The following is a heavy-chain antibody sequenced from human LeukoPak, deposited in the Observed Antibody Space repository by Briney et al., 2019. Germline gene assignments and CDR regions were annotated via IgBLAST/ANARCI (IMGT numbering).Heavy chain of an antibody. CDR1: GFTVNTHY. D-gene: IGHD3-22*01. CDR3: AGTSSLYDSSAYFAY. J-gene: IGHJ4*02. Sequence: GGSLRLSCVASGFTVNTHYMNWVRQAPGRGLEWVSVIYAGGRTYYADSVKGRFTISRDDSENTLYLQMNSLRAEDTAVYYCAGTSSLYDSSAYFAYWGQGTLVTVSS. CDR2: IYAGGRT. V-gene: IGHV3-53*01.